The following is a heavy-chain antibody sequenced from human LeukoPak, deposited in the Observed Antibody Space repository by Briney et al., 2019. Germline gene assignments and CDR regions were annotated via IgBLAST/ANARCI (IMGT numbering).Heavy chain of an antibody. J-gene: IGHJ4*02. CDR2: ISGSGGST. D-gene: IGHD3-3*01. V-gene: IGHV3-23*01. Sequence: GGSLRLSCAASGFTFSSYAMSWVRQAPGKGLEWVSAISGSGGSTYYADSVKGRFTISRDNSKNTLYLQMNSLRAEDTAVYYCARGSYDSPRGYWGQGTLVTVSS. CDR1: GFTFSSYA. CDR3: ARGSYDSPRGY.